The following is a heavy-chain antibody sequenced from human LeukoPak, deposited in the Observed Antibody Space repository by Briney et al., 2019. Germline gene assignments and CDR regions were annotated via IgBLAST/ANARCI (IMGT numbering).Heavy chain of an antibody. CDR2: IKSKTDGGTT. V-gene: IGHV3-15*01. CDR1: GFTFSGSA. D-gene: IGHD6-13*01. CDR3: TTRGHIAAAGTTQWFDY. Sequence: WGSLRLSCAASGFTFSGSAMHWVRQASGKGLEWVGRIKSKTDGGTTDYAAPVKGRFTISRDDLKNTLYLQMNSLKTEDTAVYYCTTRGHIAAAGTTQWFDYWGQGTLVTVSS. J-gene: IGHJ4*02.